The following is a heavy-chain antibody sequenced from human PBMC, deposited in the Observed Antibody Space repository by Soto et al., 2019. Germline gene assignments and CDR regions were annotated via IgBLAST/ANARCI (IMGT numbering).Heavy chain of an antibody. D-gene: IGHD6-13*01. CDR3: ARVADCTYISNCNGRAAFDM. J-gene: IGHJ3*02. CDR1: GFTLSSPW. V-gene: IGHV3-74*03. CDR2: INRDGSTI. Sequence: DVQLVESGGGLAQPGGSLRLSCAASGFTLSSPWMHWVRQSPGKGLLWFSRINRDGSTITYDDSVRGRYTISRDNAKNTLSLQMNSLRAEDTAVYYCARVADCTYISNCNGRAAFDMWGQGTMVTVSS.